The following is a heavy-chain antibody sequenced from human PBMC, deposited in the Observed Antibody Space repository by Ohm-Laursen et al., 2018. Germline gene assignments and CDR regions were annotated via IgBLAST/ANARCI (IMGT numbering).Heavy chain of an antibody. V-gene: IGHV1-18*01. CDR1: GYTFNHYG. CDR3: ARERYYYDSSGPLDY. J-gene: IGHJ4*02. Sequence: ASVKVSCKTSGYTFNHYGISWVRQAPGQGLEWMGWISAYNGNTNYAQKLQGRVTMTTDTSTSTAYMELRSLRSDDTAVYYCARERYYYDSSGPLDYWGQGTLVTVSS. D-gene: IGHD3-22*01. CDR2: ISAYNGNT.